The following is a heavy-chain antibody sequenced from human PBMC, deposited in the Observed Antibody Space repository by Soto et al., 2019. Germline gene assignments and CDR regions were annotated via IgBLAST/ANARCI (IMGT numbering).Heavy chain of an antibody. Sequence: QVQLVESGGGVVQPGRSLRLSCAASGFTFSSYGMHWVRQAPGKGLEWVAVISYDGSNKYYADSVKGRFTISRDNSKNTLYRQMNILRAEDAAVYYCAKDRDSGGWYVDYYYYGMDVWGQGTTVTVSS. D-gene: IGHD6-19*01. V-gene: IGHV3-30*18. CDR2: ISYDGSNK. J-gene: IGHJ6*02. CDR1: GFTFSSYG. CDR3: AKDRDSGGWYVDYYYYGMDV.